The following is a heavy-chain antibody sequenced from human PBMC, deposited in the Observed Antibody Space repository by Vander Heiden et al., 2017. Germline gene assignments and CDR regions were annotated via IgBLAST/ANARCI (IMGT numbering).Heavy chain of an antibody. D-gene: IGHD2-15*01. CDR1: GIPFSRYA. CDR2: ISGSAGST. J-gene: IGHJ4*02. CDR3: AKGHCNGGSCYWLFDY. Sequence: EVQLLESGGGLVQPGGSLRPSCAASGIPFSRYAMNWVRQAPGKGLEWVSAISGSAGSTYYADSVKGRFTISRDNSKDTLYLQMNSLRAEDTAVYYCAKGHCNGGSCYWLFDYWGQGSLVTVSS. V-gene: IGHV3-23*01.